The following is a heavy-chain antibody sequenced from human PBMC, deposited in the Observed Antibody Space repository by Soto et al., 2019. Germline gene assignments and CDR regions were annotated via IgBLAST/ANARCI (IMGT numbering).Heavy chain of an antibody. CDR2: IYSGGST. J-gene: IGHJ4*02. D-gene: IGHD1-26*01. V-gene: IGHV3-53*01. CDR1: GFTVSSNY. Sequence: GGSLRLSCAASGFTVSSNYMSWVRQAPGKGLEWVSVIYSGGSTYYADSVKGRFTLSRDNSKNTLYLQMNSLGAEDTAVYYCARAVGIGGPFDYWGQGTLVTVSS. CDR3: ARAVGIGGPFDY.